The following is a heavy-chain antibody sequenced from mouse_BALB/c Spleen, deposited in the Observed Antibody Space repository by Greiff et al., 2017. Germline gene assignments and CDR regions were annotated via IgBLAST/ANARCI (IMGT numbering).Heavy chain of an antibody. V-gene: IGHV6-6*02. CDR1: GFTFSNYW. J-gene: IGHJ2*01. D-gene: IGHD1-1*01. CDR2: IRLKSNNYAT. Sequence: VQLKESGGGLVQPGGSMKLSCVASGFTFSNYWMNWVRQSPEKGLEWVAEIRLKSNNYATHYAESVKGRFTISRDDSKSSVYLQMNNLRAEDTGIYYCTRSGYPYDFDYWGQGTTLTVSS. CDR3: TRSGYPYDFDY.